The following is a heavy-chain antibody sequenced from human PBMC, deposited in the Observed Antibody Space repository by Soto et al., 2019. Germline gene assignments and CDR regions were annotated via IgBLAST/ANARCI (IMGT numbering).Heavy chain of an antibody. V-gene: IGHV3-23*01. CDR3: FSPVGATPSRGPLYYFDY. D-gene: IGHD1-26*01. CDR2: ISGSGGST. CDR1: GFTFSSYA. Sequence: GGSLRLSCSASGFTFSSYAMSWGRQAPGKGLEWVSAISGSGGSTYYADSVKGRFTISRDNSKNTLYLQMNSLRAEDTAVYYCFSPVGATPSRGPLYYFDYWGQATLVTVSS. J-gene: IGHJ4*02.